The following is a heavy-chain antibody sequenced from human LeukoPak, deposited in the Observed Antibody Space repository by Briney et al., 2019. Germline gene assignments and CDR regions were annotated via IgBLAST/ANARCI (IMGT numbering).Heavy chain of an antibody. Sequence: ASVKVSCKASGYIFTDYYMHWVRQAPGQELGWMGRINPNSGGTNYAQKFQGRVTITADESTSTAYMELSSLRSEDTAVYYCARAPAFGVVITYYYYYYGMDVWGQGTTVTVSS. CDR2: INPNSGGT. V-gene: IGHV1/OR15-1*04. J-gene: IGHJ6*02. CDR1: GYIFTDYY. D-gene: IGHD3-3*01. CDR3: ARAPAFGVVITYYYYYYGMDV.